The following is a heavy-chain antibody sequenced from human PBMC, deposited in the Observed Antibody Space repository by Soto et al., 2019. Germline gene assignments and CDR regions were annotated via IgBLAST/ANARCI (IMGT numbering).Heavy chain of an antibody. CDR2: ISYDGSNK. J-gene: IGHJ6*02. CDR3: VSEGRAV. V-gene: IGHV3-30*03. CDR1: GFTFSSYG. Sequence: QVQLVESGGGVVQPGRSLRLSCAASGFTFSSYGMHWVRQAPGKGLEWVAVISYDGSNKYYADSVKGRFTIARDNSKNPLYLQMNSLRAEDTAGYYCVSEGRAVWGQGTTVPVSS.